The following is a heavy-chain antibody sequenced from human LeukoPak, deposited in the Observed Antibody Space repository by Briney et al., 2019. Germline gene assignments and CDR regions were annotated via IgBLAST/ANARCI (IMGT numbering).Heavy chain of an antibody. CDR3: AKDYRAMGTMGLFDF. D-gene: IGHD5-24*01. CDR1: GFTFSSYW. CDR2: ISGSGGST. Sequence: GGSLRLSCAASGFTFSSYWMHWVRQAPGTGLEWVSAISGSGGSTYYADSVKGRFTISRDNSNNTLYLQMNSLRAEDTAVYFCAKDYRAMGTMGLFDFWGQGTLVTVSS. V-gene: IGHV3-23*01. J-gene: IGHJ4*02.